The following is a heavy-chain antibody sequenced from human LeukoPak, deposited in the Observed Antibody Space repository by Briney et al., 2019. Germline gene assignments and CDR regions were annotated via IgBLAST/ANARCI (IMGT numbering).Heavy chain of an antibody. J-gene: IGHJ4*02. CDR3: ARDRWFGESRYFDY. D-gene: IGHD3-10*01. CDR1: GFTFSSYS. V-gene: IGHV3-21*01. CDR2: ISSSSSYI. Sequence: PGGSLRLSCAASGFTFSSYSMNWVRQAPGKGLEWVSSISSSSSYIYYADSVKGRFTISRDNAKNSLYLQMNSLGDEDTAVYYCARDRWFGESRYFDYWGQGTLVTVSS.